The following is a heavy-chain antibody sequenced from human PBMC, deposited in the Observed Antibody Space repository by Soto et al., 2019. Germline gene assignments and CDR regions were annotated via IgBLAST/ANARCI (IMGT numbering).Heavy chain of an antibody. CDR3: ARHLVRGGEDYYYGMDV. CDR2: IYYSGST. D-gene: IGHD3-10*01. V-gene: IGHV4-59*08. CDR1: GGSISSYY. J-gene: IGHJ6*02. Sequence: ETLSLTCTVSGGSISSYYWSWIRQPPGKGLEWIGYIYYSGSTNYNPSLKSRVTISVDTSKNQFSLKLSSVTAADTAVYYCARHLVRGGEDYYYGMDVWGQGTTVTVSS.